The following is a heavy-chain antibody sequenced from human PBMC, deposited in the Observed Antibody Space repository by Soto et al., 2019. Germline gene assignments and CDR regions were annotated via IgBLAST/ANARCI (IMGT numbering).Heavy chain of an antibody. J-gene: IGHJ4*02. D-gene: IGHD6-25*01. CDR2: ISYDGSNK. Sequence: GGSLRLSCAASGFTFSSYAMHWVRQAPGKGLEWVAVISYDGSNKYYADSVKGRFTISRDNSKNTLYLQMNSLRAEDTAVYYCARVAPEDYWGQGTLVTVSS. CDR3: ARVAPEDY. CDR1: GFTFSSYA. V-gene: IGHV3-30-3*01.